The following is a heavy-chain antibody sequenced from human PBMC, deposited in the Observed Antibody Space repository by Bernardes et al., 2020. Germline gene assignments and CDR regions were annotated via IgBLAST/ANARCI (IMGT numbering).Heavy chain of an antibody. CDR1: GYTFTSFD. V-gene: IGHV1-8*01. Sequence: ASVKVSCKASGYTFTSFDITWVRQVTGHGLEWMGWINPNSGNTGYAQKFQGRVTMTRDTSISTAYMDLSSLGSEDTAVYYCARRWCSGGSCYSHWGQGTLVTVSS. D-gene: IGHD2-15*01. J-gene: IGHJ4*02. CDR3: ARRWCSGGSCYSH. CDR2: INPNSGNT.